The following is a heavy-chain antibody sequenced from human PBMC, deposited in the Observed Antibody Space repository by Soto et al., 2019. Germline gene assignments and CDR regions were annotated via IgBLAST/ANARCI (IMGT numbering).Heavy chain of an antibody. CDR1: GGTFSSYA. CDR3: ARDQYDILTGSPSSPYYYYGMDV. V-gene: IGHV1-69*13. D-gene: IGHD3-9*01. CDR2: IIPIFGTA. Sequence: GASVKVSCKASGGTFSSYAISWVRQAPGQGLEWMGGIIPIFGTANYAQKFQGRVTITADESTSTAYMELSSLRSEDTAVYYCARDQYDILTGSPSSPYYYYGMDVWGQGTTVTVSS. J-gene: IGHJ6*02.